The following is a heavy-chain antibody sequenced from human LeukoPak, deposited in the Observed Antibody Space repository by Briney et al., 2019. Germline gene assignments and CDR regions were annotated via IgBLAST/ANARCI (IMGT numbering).Heavy chain of an antibody. CDR1: GYSFTSYW. J-gene: IGHJ4*02. D-gene: IGHD6-19*01. CDR3: ARRAYSSGWYSTLYYFDY. V-gene: IGHV5-51*01. CDR2: IYPGDSDT. Sequence: GESQKISCKGSGYSFTSYWIGWVRQMPGKGLEWMGIIYPGDSDTRYSPSFQGQVTISADKSISTAYLQWSSLKASDTAMYYCARRAYSSGWYSTLYYFDYWGQGTLVTVSS.